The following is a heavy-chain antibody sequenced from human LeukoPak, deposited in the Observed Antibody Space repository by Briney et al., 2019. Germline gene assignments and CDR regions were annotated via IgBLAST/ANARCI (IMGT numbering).Heavy chain of an antibody. CDR3: ARDVFEDAGTTSFDY. D-gene: IGHD1-1*01. CDR2: ISSSGSTI. J-gene: IGHJ4*02. V-gene: IGHV3-48*04. CDR1: RFTFSSYS. Sequence: PGGSLRLSCAASRFTFSSYSMSWIRQAPGKGLEWVSYISSSGSTIYYADSVKGRFTISRDNAKNSLYLQMNSLRAEDTAVYYCARDVFEDAGTTSFDYWGQGTLVTVSS.